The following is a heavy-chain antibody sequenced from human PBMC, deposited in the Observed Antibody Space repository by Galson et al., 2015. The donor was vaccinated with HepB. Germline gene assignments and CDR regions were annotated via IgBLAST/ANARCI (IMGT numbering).Heavy chain of an antibody. Sequence: SLRLSCAASGFTFSSYWMHWVRQAPGKGLVWVSRINSDGSSTSYADSVKGRFTISRDNAKNTLYLQMNSLRAEDTAVYYCAREGGYYYDPALKYWGQGTLVTVSS. CDR2: INSDGSST. J-gene: IGHJ4*02. D-gene: IGHD3-22*01. CDR1: GFTFSSYW. CDR3: AREGGYYYDPALKY. V-gene: IGHV3-74*01.